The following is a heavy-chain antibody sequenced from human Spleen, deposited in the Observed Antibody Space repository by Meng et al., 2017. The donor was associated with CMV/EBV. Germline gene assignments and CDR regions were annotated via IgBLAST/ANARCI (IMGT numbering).Heavy chain of an antibody. Sequence: GESLKISCAASGFTFSSHWMTWVRQAPGKGLEWVANINQDGSQKNYVDSVKGRFTISRDNAKNSLFLQMNSLRAEDTALYYCARGSGSGWFMVHWGQGTLVTVSS. CDR1: GFTFSSHW. V-gene: IGHV3-7*01. D-gene: IGHD6-19*01. J-gene: IGHJ4*02. CDR2: INQDGSQK. CDR3: ARGSGSGWFMVH.